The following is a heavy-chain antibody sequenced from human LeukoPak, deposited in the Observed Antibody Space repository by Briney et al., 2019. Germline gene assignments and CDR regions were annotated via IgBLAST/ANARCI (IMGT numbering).Heavy chain of an antibody. V-gene: IGHV3-7*01. J-gene: IGHJ3*02. CDR2: IMQDGSEK. CDR3: ARERGYYDSSLDAFDI. CDR1: GFTFSSYW. D-gene: IGHD3-22*01. Sequence: GGSLRLSCAASGFTFSSYWMSWVRQAPGKGLEWVANIMQDGSEKYYVDSVKGRFTISRDNAKNSLYLQMNSLRAEDTAVYYCARERGYYDSSLDAFDIWGQGTMVTVSS.